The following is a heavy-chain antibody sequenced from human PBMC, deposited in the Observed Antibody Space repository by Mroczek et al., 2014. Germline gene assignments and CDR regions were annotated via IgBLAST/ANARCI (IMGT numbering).Heavy chain of an antibody. J-gene: IGHJ6*02. CDR2: IYYSGST. CDR1: GGSISSYY. D-gene: IGHD2-2*01. V-gene: IGHV4-59*01. Sequence: QVQLQESGPGLVKPSETLSLTCTVSGGSISSYYWSWIRQPPGKGLEWIGYIYYSGSTNYNPSLKSRVTISVDTSKNQFSLKLSSVTAADTAVYYCARGGYCSSTSCYLWTLYYYGMDVWGQGTTVTGLL. CDR3: ARGGYCSSTSCYLWTLYYYGMDV.